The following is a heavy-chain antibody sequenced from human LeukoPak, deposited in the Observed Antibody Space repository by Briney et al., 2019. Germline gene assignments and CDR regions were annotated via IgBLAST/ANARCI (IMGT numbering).Heavy chain of an antibody. CDR2: IYYSGST. CDR3: ARGPVGGTTYNDGDAFDI. D-gene: IGHD1-7*01. Sequence: SETLSLTCTVSGGSISSYYWSWIRQPPGKGLEWIGYIYYSGSTNYNPSLKSRVTISVDTSKNQFSLKLSSVTAADTAVYYCARGPVGGTTYNDGDAFDIWGQGTMVTVPS. CDR1: GGSISSYY. V-gene: IGHV4-59*01. J-gene: IGHJ3*02.